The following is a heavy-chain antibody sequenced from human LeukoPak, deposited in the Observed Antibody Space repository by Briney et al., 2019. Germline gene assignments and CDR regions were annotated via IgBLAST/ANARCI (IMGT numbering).Heavy chain of an antibody. V-gene: IGHV3-74*01. J-gene: IGHJ4*02. CDR2: INTDGSTT. Sequence: GGSLRLSCAAFGFTFSTYAMSWVRQAPGKGLVWVSRINTDGSTTNYEESVKGRFTISRDNAKNTLYLQMNSLRDEDTAVYYCARESRWELDYWGQGTLVTVSS. CDR3: ARESRWELDY. D-gene: IGHD1-26*01. CDR1: GFTFSTYA.